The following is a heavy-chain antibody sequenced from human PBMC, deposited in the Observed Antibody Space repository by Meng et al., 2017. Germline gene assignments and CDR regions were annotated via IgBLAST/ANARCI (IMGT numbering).Heavy chain of an antibody. CDR3: ASPRGHETDYYDTGFDI. J-gene: IGHJ3*02. Sequence: GESLKISCAASGFTFSSYAMHWVRQAPGKGLEWVAVISYDGSNKYYADSVKGRFTISRDNSKNTLYLQMNSLRAEDTAVYYCASPRGHETDYYDTGFDIWGQGTMVTVSS. CDR2: ISYDGSNK. V-gene: IGHV3-30*04. CDR1: GFTFSSYA. D-gene: IGHD3-22*01.